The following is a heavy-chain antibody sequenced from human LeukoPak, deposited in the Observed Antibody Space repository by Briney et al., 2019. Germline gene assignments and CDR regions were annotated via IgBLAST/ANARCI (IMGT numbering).Heavy chain of an antibody. J-gene: IGHJ4*02. V-gene: IGHV1-2*02. CDR3: ARQQTYYYDSSDLGH. CDR2: INPNSGGT. CDR1: GYTFTGYY. D-gene: IGHD3-22*01. Sequence: ASVKVSCKASGYTFTGYYMHWVRQAPGQGLEWMGWINPNSGGTNYAQKFQGRVTMTRDTSISTAYMELSRLRSDDTAVHYCARQQTYYYDSSDLGHWGQGTLVTVSS.